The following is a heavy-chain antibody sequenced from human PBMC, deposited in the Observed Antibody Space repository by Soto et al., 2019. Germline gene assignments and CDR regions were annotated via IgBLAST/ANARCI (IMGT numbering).Heavy chain of an antibody. CDR1: GYSFTSYW. Sequence: PGESLKISCKGSGYSFTSYWISWVRQMLGKGLEWMGRIDPSDSYTNYSPSFQGHVTISADKSLSTAYLQWSSLKASDTAMYYFARHPGAKAVNAFDIWGQGTMLTVSS. D-gene: IGHD6-19*01. CDR3: ARHPGAKAVNAFDI. J-gene: IGHJ3*02. CDR2: IDPSDSYT. V-gene: IGHV5-10-1*01.